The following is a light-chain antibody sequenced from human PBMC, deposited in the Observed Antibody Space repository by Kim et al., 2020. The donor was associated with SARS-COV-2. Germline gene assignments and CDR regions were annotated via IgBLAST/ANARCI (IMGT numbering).Light chain of an antibody. CDR3: QQYYGTPIT. V-gene: IGKV4-1*01. CDR1: QSVLYRSNNENY. J-gene: IGKJ5*01. Sequence: IVMTQSPDSLAVSLGERATINCKSSQSVLYRSNNENYLAWYQQKPGQPPKLLIYWASTRESGVPDRFSGSGSGTDFTLTISSLQAEDVAVYYCQQYYGTPITFGQGTRLEIK. CDR2: WAS.